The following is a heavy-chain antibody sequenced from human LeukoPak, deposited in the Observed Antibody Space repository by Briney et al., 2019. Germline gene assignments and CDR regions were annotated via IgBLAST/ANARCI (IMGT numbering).Heavy chain of an antibody. CDR3: AREVDWNDVAYYFDY. D-gene: IGHD1-1*01. CDR2: ISYDGSNK. V-gene: IGHV3-30-3*01. J-gene: IGHJ4*02. Sequence: PGRSLRLSCAASGFTFSSYAMHWVRQAPGKGLEWVAVISYDGSNKYYADSVKGRFTISRDNSKNTLYLQINSLRAEDTAVYYCAREVDWNDVAYYFDYWGQGTLVTVSS. CDR1: GFTFSSYA.